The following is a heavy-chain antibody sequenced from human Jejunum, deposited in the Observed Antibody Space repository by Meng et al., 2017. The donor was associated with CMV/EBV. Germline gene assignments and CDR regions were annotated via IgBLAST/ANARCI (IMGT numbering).Heavy chain of an antibody. CDR2: FYISGRST. CDR3: AKDRGGSDDAYDV. CDR1: GFPFSSYA. V-gene: IGHV3-23*03. D-gene: IGHD3-16*01. J-gene: IGHJ3*01. Sequence: SGFPFSSYAMNWVRQAPGRGLEWISVFYISGRSTYYADSVKGRFTISRDNSKNMVYLQMNNLRVEDTAVYYCAKDRGGSDDAYDVWGQGAAVTVSS.